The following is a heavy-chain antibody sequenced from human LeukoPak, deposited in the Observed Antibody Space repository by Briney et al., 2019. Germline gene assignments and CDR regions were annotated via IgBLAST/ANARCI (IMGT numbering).Heavy chain of an antibody. CDR3: ATYRQVQVPFEC. V-gene: IGHV3-23*01. J-gene: IGHJ4*02. CDR1: GFTFSTFA. Sequence: GGSLRLSCAASGFTFSTFAMIWVRQPPGKGLEWVSSIFPSGGEIHYADSVKGRFTISRDNSKSTLSLQMNSLRVEDTAIYYCATYRQVQVPFECWGQGTLVTVSS. CDR2: IFPSGGEI. D-gene: IGHD5-18*01.